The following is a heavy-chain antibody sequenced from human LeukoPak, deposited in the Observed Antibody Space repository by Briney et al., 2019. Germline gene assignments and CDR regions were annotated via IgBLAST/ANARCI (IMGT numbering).Heavy chain of an antibody. V-gene: IGHV1-69*04. CDR3: AREKRTGTTLDNWFDP. D-gene: IGHD1-7*01. Sequence: SVKVSCKASGGTFSSYTISWVRQAPGQGLEWMGRIIPILGIANYAQKFQGRVTITADKSTSTAYMELGSLRSEDTAVYYCAREKRTGTTLDNWFDPWGQGTLVTVSS. CDR1: GGTFSSYT. CDR2: IIPILGIA. J-gene: IGHJ5*02.